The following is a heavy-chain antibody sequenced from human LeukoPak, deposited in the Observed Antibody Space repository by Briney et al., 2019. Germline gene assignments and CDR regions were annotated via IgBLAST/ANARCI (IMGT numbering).Heavy chain of an antibody. J-gene: IGHJ3*02. Sequence: ASVKVSCKASGYTFTGYYMHWVRQAPGQGLEWMGWIHTNTGNPTYAQGFTGRFVFSLDTSVGTAYLQITSVQAEDTAVYYCARKSAFDALDIWGQGTRVTVSS. V-gene: IGHV7-4-1*02. CDR2: IHTNTGNP. D-gene: IGHD3-3*02. CDR1: GYTFTGYY. CDR3: ARKSAFDALDI.